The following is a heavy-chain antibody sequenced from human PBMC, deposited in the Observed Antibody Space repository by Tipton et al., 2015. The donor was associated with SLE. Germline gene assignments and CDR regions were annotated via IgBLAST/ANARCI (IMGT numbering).Heavy chain of an antibody. CDR2: VFHSGST. D-gene: IGHD3-3*01. J-gene: IGHJ4*02. CDR3: ARVEYDAYDLPQFAL. Sequence: PSLTCSVSGGSIGDYYWNWIRQPPGKGLEWIGYVFHSGSTNYNPSLRSRVTISVDTSKIQFSLRLNSVTAADTAIYYCARVEYDAYDLPQFALWGQGALVTVSS. V-gene: IGHV4-59*01. CDR1: GGSIGDYY.